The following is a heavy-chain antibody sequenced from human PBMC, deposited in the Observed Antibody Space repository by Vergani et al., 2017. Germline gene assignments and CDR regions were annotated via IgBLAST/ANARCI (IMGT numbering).Heavy chain of an antibody. J-gene: IGHJ6*02. D-gene: IGHD4-17*01. V-gene: IGHV3-30*02. CDR1: GFTFSSYG. CDR3: ANARSTVYYYYGMDV. CDR2: IRYDGSNK. Sequence: VQLVESGGALVKPGGSLRLSCAASGFTFSSYGMHWVRQAPGKGLEWVAFIRYDGSNKYYADSVKGRFTISRNNSKNTLYLQMNSLRAEDTAVYYCANARSTVYYYYGMDVWGQGTTVTVSS.